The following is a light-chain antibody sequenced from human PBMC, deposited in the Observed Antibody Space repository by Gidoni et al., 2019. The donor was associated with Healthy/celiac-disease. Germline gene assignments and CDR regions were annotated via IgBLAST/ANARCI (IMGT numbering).Light chain of an antibody. CDR3: QQSYSTTRT. V-gene: IGKV1-39*01. CDR2: AAS. Sequence: DIQMTQSPSSLSASVGDRVTITCRASQSISSYLNWYQQKPGTAPKLLIYAASSLQSGVPSRFSGSGYGTDFTLTISSLQPEECATYYCQQSYSTTRTLGQGTKVEIK. CDR1: QSISSY. J-gene: IGKJ1*01.